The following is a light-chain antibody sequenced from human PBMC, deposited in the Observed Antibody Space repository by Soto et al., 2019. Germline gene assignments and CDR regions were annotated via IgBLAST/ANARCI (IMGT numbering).Light chain of an antibody. Sequence: DLQMTQSPSTLPASVGDRVTITCRASQSISNWLAWYQQKPGEGPKLLIYAASTLQSGVPARFSGSGSGTEFTLTISSLQPEDFATYYCQQRSNWPLTFGQGTKVDIK. CDR2: AAS. CDR3: QQRSNWPLT. J-gene: IGKJ1*01. V-gene: IGKV1-5*01. CDR1: QSISNW.